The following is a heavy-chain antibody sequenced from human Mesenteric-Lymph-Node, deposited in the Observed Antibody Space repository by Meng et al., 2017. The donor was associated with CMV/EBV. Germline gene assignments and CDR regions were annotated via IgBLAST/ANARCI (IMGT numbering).Heavy chain of an antibody. V-gene: IGHV4-61*01. J-gene: IGHJ4*02. CDR2: IYNSGSS. CDR3: ARATYYYDLRMIAYYFDY. Sequence: SVGSGSYCWSWIRQAPGKGLEWIGYIYNSGSSNYNPSLKSRVTISRDTSKSQFSLKLSSVTAADTAVYYCARATYYYDLRMIAYYFDYWGQGILVTVSS. CDR1: SVGSGSYC. D-gene: IGHD3-22*01.